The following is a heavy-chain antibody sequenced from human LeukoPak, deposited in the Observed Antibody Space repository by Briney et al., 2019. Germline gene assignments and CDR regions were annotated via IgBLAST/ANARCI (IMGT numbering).Heavy chain of an antibody. CDR3: ARDLHCGGDCPDAFDI. J-gene: IGHJ3*02. V-gene: IGHV3-66*01. D-gene: IGHD2-21*02. CDR1: GFTFSRYS. CDR2: IYSGGST. Sequence: GGSLRLSCGASGFTFSRYSMNWVRQAPGKGLEWVSVIYSGGSTYYADSVKGRFTISRDNSENTLYLQMNSLRAEDTAVYYCARDLHCGGDCPDAFDIWGQGTMVTVSS.